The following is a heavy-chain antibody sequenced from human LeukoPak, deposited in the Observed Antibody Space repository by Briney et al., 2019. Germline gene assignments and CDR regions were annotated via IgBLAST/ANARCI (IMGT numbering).Heavy chain of an antibody. CDR2: IYYSGST. V-gene: IGHV4-59*01. CDR1: GGSISSYY. CDR3: ARSRGSSSHCYNY. D-gene: IGHD2-2*02. J-gene: IGHJ4*02. Sequence: PSETLSLTCTDSGGSISSYYWSWIRQPPGKGLEWIGYIYYSGSTNYNPSLKSRVTISVDTSKNQFSLKLSSVTAADTAVYYCARSRGSSSHCYNYWGQGTLVTVSS.